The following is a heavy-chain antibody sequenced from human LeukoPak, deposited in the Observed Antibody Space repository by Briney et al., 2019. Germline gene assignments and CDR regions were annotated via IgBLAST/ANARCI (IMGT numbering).Heavy chain of an antibody. CDR1: GFTFSSYE. Sequence: PGGSLRLSCAASGFTFSSYEMNWVRQAPGKGLEWVSYISSSGSTIYYADSVKGRFTISRDNAKNSLYLQMNSLRAEDTAVYYCARGRVSRPLTPPDYWGQGTLVTVSS. V-gene: IGHV3-48*03. CDR3: ARGRVSRPLTPPDY. J-gene: IGHJ4*02. CDR2: ISSSGSTI.